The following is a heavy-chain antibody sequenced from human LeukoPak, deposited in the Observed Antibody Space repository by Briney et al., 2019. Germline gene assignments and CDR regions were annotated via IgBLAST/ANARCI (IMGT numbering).Heavy chain of an antibody. D-gene: IGHD2/OR15-2a*01. Sequence: ASVKVSCKASGGTFSSYAISWVRQAPGQGLEWMGWINPNSGGTNYAQKFQGRVTTTRDTFISTAYMELSRLRSDDTAVYYCASHHLSWGQGTLVTVSS. CDR2: INPNSGGT. CDR3: ASHHLS. J-gene: IGHJ5*02. CDR1: GGTFSSYA. V-gene: IGHV1-2*02.